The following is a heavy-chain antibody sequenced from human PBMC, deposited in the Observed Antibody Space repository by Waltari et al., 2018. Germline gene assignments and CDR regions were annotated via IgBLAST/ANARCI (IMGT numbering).Heavy chain of an antibody. J-gene: IGHJ4*02. CDR2: IKEDGSDK. V-gene: IGHV3-7*01. CDR1: GFTFRRHW. D-gene: IGHD7-27*01. CDR3: ATWRWGQSEFDY. Sequence: EAQLVESGGKVVQPGGSLRLACVASGFTFRRHWMSWVRQAPGRGLEWVATIKEDGSDKHYVDSVRGRVTISRDNANDSLYLQMNSLRAEDTAVYYCATWRWGQSEFDYWGQGTLVTVSS.